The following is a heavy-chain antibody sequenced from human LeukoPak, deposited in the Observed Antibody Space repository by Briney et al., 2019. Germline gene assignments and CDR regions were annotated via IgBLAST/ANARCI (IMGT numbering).Heavy chain of an antibody. Sequence: GRSLRLSCAASGFTFSTYGMHWVRQAPGKGLEWVALIRYDGSNKYYADSVKGRFTISRDNSKNTVYLQMNSLRAEDTAVYYCAAPGVPAATYYFDYWGQGTLVTVSS. CDR2: IRYDGSNK. D-gene: IGHD2-2*01. CDR3: AAPGVPAATYYFDY. J-gene: IGHJ4*02. CDR1: GFTFSTYG. V-gene: IGHV3-30*02.